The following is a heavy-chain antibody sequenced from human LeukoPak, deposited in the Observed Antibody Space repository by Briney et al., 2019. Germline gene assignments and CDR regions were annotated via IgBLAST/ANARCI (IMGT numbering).Heavy chain of an antibody. Sequence: KPSETLSLTCTASGGSISSGTYYWGWIRQPPGKGLEWIGTIYYSGSTYYNPSLKSRVTISVDTSKNQFSLKLSSVTAADTAVYYCARVLLWFGALDYWGQGTLVTVSS. V-gene: IGHV4-39*07. D-gene: IGHD3-10*01. CDR2: IYYSGST. CDR1: GGSISSGTYY. CDR3: ARVLLWFGALDY. J-gene: IGHJ4*02.